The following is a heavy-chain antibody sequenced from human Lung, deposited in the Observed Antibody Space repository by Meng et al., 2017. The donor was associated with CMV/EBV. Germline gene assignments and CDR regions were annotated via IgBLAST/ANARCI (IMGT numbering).Heavy chain of an antibody. CDR3: ARDPYYDFWDGYYAAYYYFGLDY. J-gene: IGHJ6*02. D-gene: IGHD3-3*01. V-gene: IGHV1-46*01. CDR1: GYTFTNNY. Sequence: ASVXVSXKASGYTFTNNYIHWVRQAPGQGLEWMGTINPSGGTTRYTQKFQGRVTMTRDTSTATVYMEVSSLRSEDTAVYYCARDPYYDFWDGYYAAYYYFGLDYXGQGXRVTVSS. CDR2: INPSGGTT.